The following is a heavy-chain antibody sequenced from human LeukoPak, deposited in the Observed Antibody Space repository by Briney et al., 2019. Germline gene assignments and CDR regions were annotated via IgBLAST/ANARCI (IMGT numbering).Heavy chain of an antibody. D-gene: IGHD3-9*01. J-gene: IGHJ4*02. Sequence: SETLSLTCNVSGDYITTTNYYWAWIREPPGKGLEWIASVFYSGTTYYNPSLKSRVTISMDTSRKQISLRLTSVTATDTAIYYCARRSRLYRHETTGYHDSWGQGTLVTVSS. V-gene: IGHV4-39*01. CDR1: GDYITTTNYY. CDR2: VFYSGTT. CDR3: ARRSRLYRHETTGYHDS.